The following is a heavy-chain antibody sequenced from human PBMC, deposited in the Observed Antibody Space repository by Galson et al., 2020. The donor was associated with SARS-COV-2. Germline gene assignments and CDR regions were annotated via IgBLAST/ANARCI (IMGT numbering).Heavy chain of an antibody. CDR2: FDPEDGET. D-gene: IGHD3-10*01. Sequence: GESLKISCKVSGYTLTELSMHWVRQAPGKGLEWMGGFDPEDGETIYAQKFQGRVTMTEDTSTDTAYMELSSLRSEDTAVYYCATSRATPYYYGSGSLNWFDPGGQGTLVTVSS. CDR3: ATSRATPYYYGSGSLNWFDP. J-gene: IGHJ5*02. V-gene: IGHV1-24*01. CDR1: GYTLTELS.